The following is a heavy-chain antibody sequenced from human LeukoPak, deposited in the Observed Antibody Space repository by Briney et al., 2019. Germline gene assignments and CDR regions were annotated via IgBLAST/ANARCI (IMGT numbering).Heavy chain of an antibody. D-gene: IGHD1/OR15-1a*01. V-gene: IGHV3-23*01. CDR3: AKWAGSGEQTKRYFGPFDF. CDR2: ISGDGPAT. J-gene: IGHJ4*02. CDR1: GFTFSNWA. Sequence: GGSVRLSCAASGFTFSNWAITWVRQAPGMGLEWVSSISGDGPATYYADSVKGRFTVSRDNSKNTLYLELNSLRVEDTAVYYCAKWAGSGEQTKRYFGPFDFWGQGTLVTVSP.